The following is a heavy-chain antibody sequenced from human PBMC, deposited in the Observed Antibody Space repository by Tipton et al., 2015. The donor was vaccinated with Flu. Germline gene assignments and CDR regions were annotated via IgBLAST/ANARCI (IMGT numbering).Heavy chain of an antibody. J-gene: IGHJ3*02. CDR3: AREKGYYYGSGKGAFDI. CDR2: MNPNSGNT. D-gene: IGHD3-10*01. CDR1: GYTFTSYD. Sequence: QVQLVQSGAEVKKPGASVKVSCKASGYTFTSYDINWVRQATGQGLEWMGWMNPNSGNTGYAQKFQGRVTITRNTSISTAYMELSSLRSEDTAVYYCAREKGYYYGSGKGAFDIWGQGTMVTVSS. V-gene: IGHV1-8*03.